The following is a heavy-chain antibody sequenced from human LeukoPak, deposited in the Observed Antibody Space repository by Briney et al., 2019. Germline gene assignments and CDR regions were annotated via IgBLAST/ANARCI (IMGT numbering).Heavy chain of an antibody. CDR2: ISGRSSTI. Sequence: PGGSLRLSCAASAFTFSDYSMNWVRQAPGKGLEWVSYISGRSSTIYYADSVKGRFTISRDNAKNSMYLQMNSLRAEDTAVYYRARDRTKSGSYYFDYWGQGTLVTVSS. D-gene: IGHD1-26*01. CDR3: ARDRTKSGSYYFDY. V-gene: IGHV3-48*01. CDR1: AFTFSDYS. J-gene: IGHJ4*02.